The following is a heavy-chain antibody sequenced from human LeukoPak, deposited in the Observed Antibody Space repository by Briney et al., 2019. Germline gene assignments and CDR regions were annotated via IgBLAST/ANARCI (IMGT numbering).Heavy chain of an antibody. CDR1: GYTFTGYY. D-gene: IGHD3-10*01. Sequence: GASVKVSCKASGYTFTGYYMHWVRQAPGQGLEWMGWINPNSGGTNYAQKFQGRVTMTRDTSISTAYMELSRLRSDDTAVYYCARDHLLWFGEPRYYFDYWGQGTLVTVSS. CDR3: ARDHLLWFGEPRYYFDY. V-gene: IGHV1-2*02. J-gene: IGHJ4*02. CDR2: INPNSGGT.